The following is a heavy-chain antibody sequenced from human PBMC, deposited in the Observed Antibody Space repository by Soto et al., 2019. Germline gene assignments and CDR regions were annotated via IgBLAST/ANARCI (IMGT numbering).Heavy chain of an antibody. CDR3: ARDSGGLANDY. V-gene: IGHV3-33*01. CDR1: GFTFSSYG. Sequence: QVQLVESGGGVVQPGRSLRLSCAASGFTFSSYGMHWVRQAPGKGLGWVAVIWYDGSNKYYADSVKGRFTISRDNSKNTLYLQMNSLRAEDTAVYYCARDSGGLANDYWGQGTLVTVSS. CDR2: IWYDGSNK. D-gene: IGHD6-19*01. J-gene: IGHJ4*02.